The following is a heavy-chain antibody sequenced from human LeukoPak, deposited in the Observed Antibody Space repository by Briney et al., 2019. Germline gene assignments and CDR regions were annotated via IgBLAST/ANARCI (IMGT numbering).Heavy chain of an antibody. V-gene: IGHV1-18*01. D-gene: IGHD3-10*01. J-gene: IGHJ4*02. CDR3: ARDPPDGSGTYYNDSPDY. CDR2: ISAYNGNT. CDR1: GYTFSSYG. Sequence: GASVKVSCKASGYTFSSYGISWVRQAPGQGLEWMGWISAYNGNTNYRQKPQGRVTMTTDTSTSTAYMDLRSLRSDDTAIYYCARDPPDGSGTYYNDSPDYWGQGTLVTVSS.